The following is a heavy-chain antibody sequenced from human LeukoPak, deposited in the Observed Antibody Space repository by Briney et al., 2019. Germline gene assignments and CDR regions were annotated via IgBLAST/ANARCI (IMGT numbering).Heavy chain of an antibody. V-gene: IGHV3-43D*03. Sequence: GGSLRLSCAASGFTFSDYWMHWVRQAPGKGLEWVSLISWDGGSTYYADSVKGRFTISRDNSKNSLYLQMNSLRAEDTALYYCAKGSYYLDYWGQGTLVTVSS. CDR1: GFTFSDYW. J-gene: IGHJ4*02. CDR2: ISWDGGST. D-gene: IGHD6-6*01. CDR3: AKGSYYLDY.